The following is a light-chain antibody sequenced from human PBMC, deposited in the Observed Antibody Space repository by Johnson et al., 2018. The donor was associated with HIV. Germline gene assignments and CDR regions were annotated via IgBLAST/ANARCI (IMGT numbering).Light chain of an antibody. J-gene: IGLJ1*01. Sequence: QSVLTQPPSVSAAPGQKVTISCSGSSSNIGNNYVSWYQQFPGTSPKLLIYENNKRPSGIPDRFSGSKSGTSATLGITGLQTGDEADSYCGTWDRSLNAGGVFGTGTKVTVI. V-gene: IGLV1-51*02. CDR2: ENN. CDR1: SSNIGNNY. CDR3: GTWDRSLNAGGV.